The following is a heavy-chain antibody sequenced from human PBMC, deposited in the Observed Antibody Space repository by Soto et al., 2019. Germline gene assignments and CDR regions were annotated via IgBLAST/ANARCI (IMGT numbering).Heavy chain of an antibody. V-gene: IGHV3-33*01. CDR3: ARDNSIAAAGTGY. CDR1: GFTFSSYG. Sequence: QVQLVESGGGVVQPGRSLRLSCAASGFTFSSYGMHWVRQAPGKGLEWVAVIWYDGSNKYYADSVKGRFTISGDNSKNTLYLQMTSLRAEDTAVYYCARDNSIAAAGTGYWGQGTLVTVSS. J-gene: IGHJ4*02. D-gene: IGHD6-13*01. CDR2: IWYDGSNK.